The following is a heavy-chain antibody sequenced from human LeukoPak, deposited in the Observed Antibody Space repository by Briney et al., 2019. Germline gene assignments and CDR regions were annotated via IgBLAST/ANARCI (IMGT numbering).Heavy chain of an antibody. Sequence: TGGSLRLSCAAAGFTFSRYEMNWVRQAPGKGLEWVSYISSSAGTIYYADSVKGRFTISRDNAKNTLYLQMNSLRAEDTAVYYCARAAVAGTSFDYWGQGTLVTVSS. CDR3: ARAAVAGTSFDY. CDR1: GFTFSRYE. V-gene: IGHV3-48*03. CDR2: ISSSAGTI. J-gene: IGHJ4*02. D-gene: IGHD6-19*01.